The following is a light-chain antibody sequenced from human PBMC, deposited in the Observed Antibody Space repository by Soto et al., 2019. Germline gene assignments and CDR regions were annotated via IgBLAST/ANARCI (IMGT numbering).Light chain of an antibody. J-gene: IGLJ3*02. CDR2: EVT. CDR3: SSYAASNNFYFV. V-gene: IGLV2-8*01. CDR1: SSDVGGYNY. Sequence: QSVLTQPPSASGSPGQSVTISCTGSSSDVGGYNYVSWYQQHPGKAPKLMIYEVTKRPSGVPDRFSGSKSGNTAPLTVSGLQAEDEADYYCSSYAASNNFYFVFGGGTKLTVL.